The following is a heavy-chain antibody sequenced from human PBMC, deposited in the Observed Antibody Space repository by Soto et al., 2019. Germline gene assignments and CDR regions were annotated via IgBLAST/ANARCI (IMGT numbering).Heavy chain of an antibody. CDR2: IYYSGST. Sequence: QVQLQESGPGLVKPSQTLSLTCTVSGGSISSGDYYWSWIRQPPGKGLEWIGYIYYSGSTYYNPSLKSRVTISLDTSKNQFSLKLSSVTAAYTAVYYCARDGRRYSSRVLRMDVWGQGTTVTVSS. D-gene: IGHD6-13*01. V-gene: IGHV4-30-4*01. J-gene: IGHJ6*02. CDR1: GGSISSGDYY. CDR3: ARDGRRYSSRVLRMDV.